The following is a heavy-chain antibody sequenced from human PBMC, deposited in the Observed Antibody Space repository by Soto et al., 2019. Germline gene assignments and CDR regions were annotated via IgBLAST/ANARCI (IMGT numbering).Heavy chain of an antibody. Sequence: PGGSLSLSCSASGFTFSAYWMTWVRQAPGGGLEWVANIKQDESEKYFVDSVKGRFTISRDNAQNSLYLQMNSLRAEDTALYFCARDFDADSRTDFDYWGQGTLVTVSS. J-gene: IGHJ4*02. V-gene: IGHV3-7*03. CDR2: IKQDESEK. CDR1: GFTFSAYW. CDR3: ARDFDADSRTDFDY. D-gene: IGHD4-17*01.